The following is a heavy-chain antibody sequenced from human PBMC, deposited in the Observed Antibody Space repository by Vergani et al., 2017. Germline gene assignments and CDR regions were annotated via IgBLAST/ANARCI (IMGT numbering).Heavy chain of an antibody. CDR1: ADSISSGSYY. D-gene: IGHD6-19*01. J-gene: IGHJ4*02. V-gene: IGHV4-39*01. CDR3: ARQRPGSGWSPGDFDD. CDR2: IYSSGLP. Sequence: QLQLQQSGPGLVKPSETLFLTCTVSADSISSGSYYWGWIRQPPGKSLEWIGIIYSSGLPYYNPSLKGRVAISVDTSKNQFSLKVTSVTAADTAVYFCARQRPGSGWSPGDFDDWGQGILVTVSS.